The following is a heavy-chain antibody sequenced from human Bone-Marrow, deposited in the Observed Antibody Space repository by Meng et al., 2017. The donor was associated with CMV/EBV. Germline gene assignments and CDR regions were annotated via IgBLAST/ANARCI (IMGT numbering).Heavy chain of an antibody. V-gene: IGHV4-39*06. D-gene: IGHD2-2*02. Sequence: GSLRLSCTVSGGSMKRNTFYWGWIRQPPGKGLEWIGSMYYSGSTYYNPSLKRCVSIFVDSSRNHLPLNLRSVTAADTAVYYCGRAAGVFCSSANCYRGGTDVWGQGTTVTVSS. CDR3: GRAAGVFCSSANCYRGGTDV. CDR2: MYYSGST. CDR1: GGSMKRNTFY. J-gene: IGHJ6*02.